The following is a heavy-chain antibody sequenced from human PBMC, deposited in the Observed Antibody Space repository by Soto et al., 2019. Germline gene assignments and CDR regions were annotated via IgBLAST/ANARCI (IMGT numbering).Heavy chain of an antibody. CDR1: GFTFSSYG. CDR2: IWYDGSNK. CDR3: ARERYCSGGSCYGDYGGASSAFDI. D-gene: IGHD2-15*01. J-gene: IGHJ3*02. V-gene: IGHV3-33*01. Sequence: QVQLVESGGGVVQPGRSLRLSCAASGFTFSSYGMHWVRQAPGKGLEWVAVIWYDGSNKYYADSVKGRFTISRDNSKNTLYLQMNSVRAEDTAVYYCARERYCSGGSCYGDYGGASSAFDIWGQGTMVTVSS.